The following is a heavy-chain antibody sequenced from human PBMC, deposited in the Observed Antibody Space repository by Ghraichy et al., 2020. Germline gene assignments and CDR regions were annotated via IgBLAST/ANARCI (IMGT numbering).Heavy chain of an antibody. CDR2: ISGGVTST. CDR1: GFSFSSYA. Sequence: GGSLRLSCAASGFSFSSYAMSWVRQAPGKGLEWVSAISGGVTSTYYADSVKGRFTISRDNSKSTLHLQMNRLRAEDTAVYYCAKAYSSGWYSLAPDAFNIWGQGTMVTVSS. J-gene: IGHJ3*02. CDR3: AKAYSSGWYSLAPDAFNI. V-gene: IGHV3-23*01. D-gene: IGHD6-19*01.